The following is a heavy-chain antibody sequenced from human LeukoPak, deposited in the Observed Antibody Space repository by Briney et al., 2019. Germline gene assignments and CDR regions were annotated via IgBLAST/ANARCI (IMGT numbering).Heavy chain of an antibody. CDR1: GFTFSDSY. D-gene: IGHD3-10*01. CDR2: ISCSGSTI. CDR3: ARVGRNYFDY. Sequence: GGSLRLSCAASGFTFSDSYMSWIRQAPGKGLEWVSYISCSGSTIYYADSVKGRFTISRDNAKNSLYLQMNSLRAEDTAVYYCARVGRNYFDYWGQGTLVTVSS. V-gene: IGHV3-11*04. J-gene: IGHJ4*02.